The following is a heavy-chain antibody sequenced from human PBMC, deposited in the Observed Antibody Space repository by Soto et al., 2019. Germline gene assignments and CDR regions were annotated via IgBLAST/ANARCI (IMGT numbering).Heavy chain of an antibody. D-gene: IGHD1-20*01. CDR2: IYYSGNT. V-gene: IGHV4-39*01. CDR3: ARMPRYNWKHDIFDI. J-gene: IGHJ3*02. CDR1: GGSIRSNNFH. Sequence: QLQLQESGPGLVKPSETLSLTCTVSGGSIRSNNFHWGWIRQPPGKGLEWIGSIYYSGNTYYNPSLKSRVTISVDTSENQFSLKLSSGTAADTAVYYCARMPRYNWKHDIFDIWGQGTMVTVSS.